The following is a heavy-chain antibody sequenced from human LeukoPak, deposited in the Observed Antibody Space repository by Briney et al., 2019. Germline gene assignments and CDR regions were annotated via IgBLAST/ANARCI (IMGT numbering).Heavy chain of an antibody. V-gene: IGHV4-34*01. CDR2: INHSGST. J-gene: IGHJ5*02. CDR3: ARGEPGYCSGSSCWFYNWFDP. D-gene: IGHD2-15*01. CDR1: GGSFSGYY. Sequence: SETLSLTCAVYGGSFSGYYWSWIRQPPGKGLEWIGEINHSGSTNYNPSLKSRVTISVDTSKNQFSLKLSSVTAADTAVYYCARGEPGYCSGSSCWFYNWFDPWGQGTLVTVSS.